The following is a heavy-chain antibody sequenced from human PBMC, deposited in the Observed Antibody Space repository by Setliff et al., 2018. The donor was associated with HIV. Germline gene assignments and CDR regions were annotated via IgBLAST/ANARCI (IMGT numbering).Heavy chain of an antibody. D-gene: IGHD6-13*01. CDR2: VYHSGST. CDR3: ARTLIAAAGTFDY. J-gene: IGHJ4*02. V-gene: IGHV4-4*02. Sequence: SETLSLTCAVSGGSISSSNWWSWVRQPPGKGLEWIGEVYHSGSTNYNPSLKSRVTISVDKSKNQFSLKLRSVTAADTAVYYCARTLIAAAGTFDYWGQGTLVTVSS. CDR1: GGSISSSNW.